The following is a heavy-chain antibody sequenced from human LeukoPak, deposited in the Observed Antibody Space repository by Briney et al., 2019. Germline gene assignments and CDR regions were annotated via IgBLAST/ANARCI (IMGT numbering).Heavy chain of an antibody. D-gene: IGHD5-12*01. CDR1: GFTVSSNY. CDR2: IYSGGST. Sequence: PGGSLRLSCAASGFTVSSNYMSWVRQAPGKGLEWVSVIYSGGSTYYADSVKGRFTISRHNSKNTLYLQMNSLRAEDTAVYYCAGPGYSGYDAFDYRGQGTLVTVSS. CDR3: AGPGYSGYDAFDY. V-gene: IGHV3-53*04. J-gene: IGHJ4*02.